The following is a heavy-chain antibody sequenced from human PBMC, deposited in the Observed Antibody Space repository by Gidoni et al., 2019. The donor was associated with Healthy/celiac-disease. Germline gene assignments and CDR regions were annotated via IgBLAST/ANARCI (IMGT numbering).Heavy chain of an antibody. Sequence: QVQLQQWGAGLLKPSETLSLTCAVYGGSFSGYYWSWIRQPPGKGLEWIGEINHSGSTNYNPSLKSRVTISVDTSKNQISLKLSSVTAADTAVYYCARGVMVRGVINYYYYYMDVWGKGTTVTVSS. D-gene: IGHD3-10*01. CDR3: ARGVMVRGVINYYYYYMDV. CDR1: GGSFSGYY. J-gene: IGHJ6*03. CDR2: INHSGST. V-gene: IGHV4-34*01.